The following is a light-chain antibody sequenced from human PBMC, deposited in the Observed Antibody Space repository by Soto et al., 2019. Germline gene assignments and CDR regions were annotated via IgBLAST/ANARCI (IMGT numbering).Light chain of an antibody. Sequence: DIQMTQSPSTLSASVGDRVTITCRASQSISSWLAWYQQKPGKAPTLLIYKASSLESGVPSRFRGSGAGTDFTLAVSSLQPDDFATHSCPQYNSYSLTFGQGTKVEIK. J-gene: IGKJ1*01. V-gene: IGKV1-5*03. CDR3: PQYNSYSLT. CDR1: QSISSW. CDR2: KAS.